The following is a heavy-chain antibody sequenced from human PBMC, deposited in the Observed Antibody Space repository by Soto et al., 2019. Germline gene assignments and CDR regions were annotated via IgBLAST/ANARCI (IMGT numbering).Heavy chain of an antibody. V-gene: IGHV4-30-2*01. CDR3: ARAGDSSGPVALGY. CDR2: IYHSGST. Sequence: QLQLQESGSGLVKPSQTLSLTCAVSGGSISSGGSSWSWIRQPPGKGLEWIGYIYHSGSTYYNPSLKSRVTISVDRSKTQFSLKLSSVTAAATAVYYCARAGDSSGPVALGYWGQGTLVTVSS. CDR1: GGSISSGGSS. J-gene: IGHJ4*02. D-gene: IGHD6-19*01.